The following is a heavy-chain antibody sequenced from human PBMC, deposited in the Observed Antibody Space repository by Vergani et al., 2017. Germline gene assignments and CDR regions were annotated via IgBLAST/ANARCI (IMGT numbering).Heavy chain of an antibody. CDR3: ANLGGIAAAGLIDAFDI. V-gene: IGHV3-21*01. CDR2: ISSSSSYI. J-gene: IGHJ3*02. Sequence: EVQLVESGGGLVKPGGSLRLSCAASGFTFSSYSMNWVRQAPGKGLEWVSSISSSSSYIYYADSVKGRFTISRDNAKNSLYLQMNSLRAEYTAVYYCANLGGIAAAGLIDAFDIWGQGTMVTVSS. CDR1: GFTFSSYS. D-gene: IGHD6-13*01.